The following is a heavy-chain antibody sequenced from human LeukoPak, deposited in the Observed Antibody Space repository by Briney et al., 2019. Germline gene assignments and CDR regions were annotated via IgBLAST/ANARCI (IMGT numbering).Heavy chain of an antibody. D-gene: IGHD3-10*01. V-gene: IGHV1-2*06. CDR1: VYTFTCYA. CDR2: LDPNSGGT. CDR3: TRDSTLPGPLGF. J-gene: IGHJ4*02. Sequence: ASVKLSFKASVYTFTCYARHVVRQARGQGLEWVGRLDPNSGGTNYAQDFQGRVTINRDTSINTAYMELSKMRSDDTATYYCTRDSTLPGPLGFRGQGPLVTVS.